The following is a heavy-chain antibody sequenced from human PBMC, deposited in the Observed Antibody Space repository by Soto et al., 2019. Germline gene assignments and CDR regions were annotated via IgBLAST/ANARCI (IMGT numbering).Heavy chain of an antibody. D-gene: IGHD3-22*01. J-gene: IGHJ4*02. V-gene: IGHV5-51*01. CDR1: GYWFATYW. CDR3: ARGQTYFYRSNCNHPFDY. Sequence: GESLKISCRASGYWFATYWIGWVRQKPGKGLEWIGIIYPGESYSRYSPAFQGQVTMSADKSINTAYLQWGSLKASDTAIYYCARGQTYFYRSNCNHPFDYWGLGTKVTVSS. CDR2: IYPGESYS.